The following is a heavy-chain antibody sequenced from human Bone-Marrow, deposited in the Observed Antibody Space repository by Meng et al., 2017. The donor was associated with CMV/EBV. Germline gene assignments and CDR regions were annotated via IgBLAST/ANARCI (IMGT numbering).Heavy chain of an antibody. Sequence: GGSLRLSCAASGFTFSDYYMSWIRQAPGKGLEWVSYISSSGSTIYYADSVKGRFTISRDNAKNSLYLQMTSLRAEDTAVYYCARDIVGPSEYYFDYWGQGTLVTVSS. CDR3: ARDIVGPSEYYFDY. CDR1: GFTFSDYY. CDR2: ISSSGSTI. V-gene: IGHV3-11*01. D-gene: IGHD2-21*01. J-gene: IGHJ4*02.